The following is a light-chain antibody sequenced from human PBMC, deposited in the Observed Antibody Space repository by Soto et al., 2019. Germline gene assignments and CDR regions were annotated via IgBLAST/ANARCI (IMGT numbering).Light chain of an antibody. J-gene: IGLJ2*01. V-gene: IGLV3-21*02. CDR1: NIAIKS. CDR2: DDG. Sequence: SYELTQAPSVSVAPGQTARITCGGNNIAIKSVHWYQQKPGQAPVLVVYDDGDRPSGIPERFSGFNSGNTATLTITRVEAGDEADYHCQVWDSSSDHRVVFGGVTKVTVL. CDR3: QVWDSSSDHRVV.